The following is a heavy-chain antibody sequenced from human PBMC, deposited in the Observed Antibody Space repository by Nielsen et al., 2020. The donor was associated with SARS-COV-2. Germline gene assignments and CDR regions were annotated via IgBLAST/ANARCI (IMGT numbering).Heavy chain of an antibody. CDR1: GFTFSKAW. Sequence: GESLKISCAASGFTFSKAWMSWVRQAPGKGLEWVGRIKSKTDGGTTDYAAPVKGRFTISRDDSKNTLYLQMNSLKTEDTAVYYCTTDHSYSSSWYVVWGQGTLVTVSS. D-gene: IGHD6-13*01. J-gene: IGHJ4*02. CDR3: TTDHSYSSSWYVV. V-gene: IGHV3-15*01. CDR2: IKSKTDGGTT.